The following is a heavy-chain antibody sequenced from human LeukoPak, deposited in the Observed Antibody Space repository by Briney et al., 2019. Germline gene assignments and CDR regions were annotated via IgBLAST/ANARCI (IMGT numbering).Heavy chain of an antibody. Sequence: GGSLRLSCAASGFTFSSYGMHWVRQAPGKGLEWVAFIRDDGSNKYYADSVKGRFTISRDNYKNTLYLQMNSLRDEDTAVYYCAKDLWFGELRHYFDNWGQGNLVTVSS. CDR1: GFTFSSYG. CDR2: IRDDGSNK. CDR3: AKDLWFGELRHYFDN. D-gene: IGHD3-10*01. J-gene: IGHJ4*02. V-gene: IGHV3-30*02.